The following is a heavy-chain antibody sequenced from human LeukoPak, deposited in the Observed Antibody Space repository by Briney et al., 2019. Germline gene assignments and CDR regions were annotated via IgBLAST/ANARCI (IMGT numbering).Heavy chain of an antibody. CDR3: ARVFPYIVVVPAASYYFDY. CDR2: IYHSGST. CDR1: GYSISSGYY. V-gene: IGHV4-38-2*02. D-gene: IGHD2-2*01. Sequence: PSETLSLTCTVSGYSISSGYYWGWIRQPPGKGLEWIGSIYHSGSTYYNPSLKSRVTISVDTSKNQFSLKLSSVTAADTAVYYCARVFPYIVVVPAASYYFDYWGREPWSPSPQ. J-gene: IGHJ4*02.